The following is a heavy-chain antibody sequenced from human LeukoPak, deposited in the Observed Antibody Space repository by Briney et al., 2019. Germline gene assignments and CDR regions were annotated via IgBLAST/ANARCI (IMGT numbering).Heavy chain of an antibody. J-gene: IGHJ4*02. CDR3: ARADTAMATGHFGC. CDR1: GFTLTSYE. V-gene: IGHV3-48*03. D-gene: IGHD5-18*01. CDR2: IISSSSTI. Sequence: GGSLRLSCAASGFTLTSYEMNWVRPAPRKRLEWVSYIISSSSTIYYPHSVKRRFTISRDNTKNSLYLQMNSLRAEDTAVYYCARADTAMATGHFGCGAQGPLVTVSS.